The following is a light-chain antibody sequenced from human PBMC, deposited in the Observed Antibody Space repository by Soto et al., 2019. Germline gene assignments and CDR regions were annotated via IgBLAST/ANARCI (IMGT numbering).Light chain of an antibody. V-gene: IGKV1-5*01. CDR1: ESISTW. CDR3: QQYNSFSYT. CDR2: GAS. Sequence: DIQMTQSPSTLSASLGDRVTITCGASESISTWLAWYQQKPGKSPKLLIYGASNLERGVPSRFSGSGSGTEFTLTISRLQPDDFAAYYCQQYNSFSYTFGPGTKVDIK. J-gene: IGKJ2*01.